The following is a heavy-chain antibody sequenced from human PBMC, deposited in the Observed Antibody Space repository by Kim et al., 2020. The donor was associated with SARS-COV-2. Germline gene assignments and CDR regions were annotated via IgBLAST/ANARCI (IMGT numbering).Heavy chain of an antibody. D-gene: IGHD3-22*01. V-gene: IGHV3-33*01. J-gene: IGHJ6*02. Sequence: GGSLRLSCAASGFTFSSYGMHWVRQAPGKGLEWVAVIWYDGSNKYYADSVKGRFTISRDNSKNTLYLQMNSLRAEDTAVYYCARDRDYDSSGLYYGMDVWGQGTTVTVSS. CDR2: IWYDGSNK. CDR1: GFTFSSYG. CDR3: ARDRDYDSSGLYYGMDV.